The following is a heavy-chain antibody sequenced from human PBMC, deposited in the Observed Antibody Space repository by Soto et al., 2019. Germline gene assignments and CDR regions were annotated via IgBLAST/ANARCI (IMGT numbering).Heavy chain of an antibody. CDR2: INGANDNT. J-gene: IGHJ4*02. CDR1: GYTFTSYS. CDR3: ASRGGAVFDY. V-gene: IGHV1-3*01. Sequence: ASVKVPCKASGYTFTSYSIHWVRQAPGQRLEWMGWINGANDNTRYSQKFQGRVTITRDTPATTVYMELSSLRAEDATLLCCASRGGAVFDYWGQGTPVTVSS. D-gene: IGHD3-10*01.